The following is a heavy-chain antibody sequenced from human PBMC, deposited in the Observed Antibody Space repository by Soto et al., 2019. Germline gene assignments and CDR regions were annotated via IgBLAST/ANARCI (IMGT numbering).Heavy chain of an antibody. V-gene: IGHV3-30*18. CDR2: ISYDGSNK. J-gene: IGHJ6*03. CDR1: GFTFSSYG. D-gene: IGHD5-12*01. CDR3: ANSHSLYSGYDREGYYYMDV. Sequence: GGSLRLSCAASGFTFSSYGMHWVRQAPGKGLEWVAVISYDGSNKYYADSVKGRFTISRDNSKNTLYLQMNSLRAEDTAVYYCANSHSLYSGYDREGYYYMDVWGKGTTVTVSS.